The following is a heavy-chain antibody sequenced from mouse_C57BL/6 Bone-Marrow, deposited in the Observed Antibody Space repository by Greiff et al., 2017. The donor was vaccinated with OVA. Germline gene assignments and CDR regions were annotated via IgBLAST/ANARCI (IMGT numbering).Heavy chain of an antibody. CDR3: TRGWWLPYVDY. D-gene: IGHD1-1*02. J-gene: IGHJ2*01. Sequence: QVQLQQSGAELMKPGASVKLSCKASGYTFTGYWIEWVKQRPGHGLEWIGEILPGSGSTTYNEKLKGKATFTADTSSNTAYMQLSSLTTEDSAIYYCTRGWWLPYVDYWGQGTALTVSS. CDR1: GYTFTGYW. V-gene: IGHV1-9*01. CDR2: ILPGSGST.